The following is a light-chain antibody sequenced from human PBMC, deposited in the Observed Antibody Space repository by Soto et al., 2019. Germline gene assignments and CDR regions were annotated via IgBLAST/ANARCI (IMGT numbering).Light chain of an antibody. Sequence: QSALTQPPSASGSPGQSVTISCTGASSDISGHNYVSWYQQHPGKAPKLMIYEVSKRPSWVPDRFSASKSGNTASLTVSGLQAEDDADYYCSSYAGGNNWVFGGGTKVTVL. CDR1: SSDISGHNY. V-gene: IGLV2-8*01. J-gene: IGLJ3*02. CDR2: EVS. CDR3: SSYAGGNNWV.